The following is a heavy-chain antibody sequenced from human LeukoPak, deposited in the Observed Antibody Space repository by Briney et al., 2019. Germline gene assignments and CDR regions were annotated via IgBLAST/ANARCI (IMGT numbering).Heavy chain of an antibody. J-gene: IGHJ5*02. Sequence: SVKVSCKASGGTFSSYAISWVRQAPGQGLEWMGGIIPIFGTANYAQKLQGRVTMTTDTSTSTAYMELRSLRSDDTAVYYCARGSLGNWNYWFDPWGQGTLVTVSS. D-gene: IGHD1-7*01. CDR2: IIPIFGTA. V-gene: IGHV1-69*05. CDR3: ARGSLGNWNYWFDP. CDR1: GGTFSSYA.